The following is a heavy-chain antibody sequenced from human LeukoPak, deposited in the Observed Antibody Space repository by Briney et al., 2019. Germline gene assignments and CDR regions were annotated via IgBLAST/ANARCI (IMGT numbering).Heavy chain of an antibody. Sequence: AESLKISCKGSGYSFSNYWNGWGRQMPGKGLEWMGINYPGDSDTRYSPSFQGQVTISADKSISTAYLQWSSMKASDTAMYYCARNLRVAGTIGPDYWGQGTLVTVSS. CDR2: NYPGDSDT. J-gene: IGHJ4*02. CDR1: GYSFSNYW. V-gene: IGHV5-51*01. CDR3: ARNLRVAGTIGPDY. D-gene: IGHD6-19*01.